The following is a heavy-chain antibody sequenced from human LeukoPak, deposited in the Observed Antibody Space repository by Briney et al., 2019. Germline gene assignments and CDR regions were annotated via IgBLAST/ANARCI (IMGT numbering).Heavy chain of an antibody. CDR1: GFTFSGYS. CDR2: ISSSSSYI. V-gene: IGHV3-21*01. J-gene: IGHJ4*02. Sequence: GGSLRLSCEASGFTFSGYSMNWVRQAPGKGLEWVSSISSSSSYIYYADSVKGRFTISRDNAKNSLYLQMNSLRAEDTAVYYCARDYYDSSGYAPDYWGQGTLVTVSS. D-gene: IGHD3-22*01. CDR3: ARDYYDSSGYAPDY.